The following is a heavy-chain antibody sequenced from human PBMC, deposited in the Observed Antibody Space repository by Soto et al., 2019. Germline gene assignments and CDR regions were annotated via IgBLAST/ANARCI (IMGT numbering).Heavy chain of an antibody. CDR1: GGSISSYY. Sequence: SETLSLTCTVSGGSISSYYWSWIRQPPGKGLEWIGYIYYSGSTNYNPSLKSRVTISVDKSKNQFSLKLSSVTAADTAVYYCARDNRLVVTATGDYYYGMDVWGQGTTVTVSS. CDR2: IYYSGST. CDR3: ARDNRLVVTATGDYYYGMDV. D-gene: IGHD2-21*02. J-gene: IGHJ6*02. V-gene: IGHV4-59*12.